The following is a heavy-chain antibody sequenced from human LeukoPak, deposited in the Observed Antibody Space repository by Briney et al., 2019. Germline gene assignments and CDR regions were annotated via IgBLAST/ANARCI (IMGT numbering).Heavy chain of an antibody. Sequence: GGSLRLSCAASGFTVSSNYMSWVRQAPGKGLEWGSVIYSGGSTFYADSVKGRFTISRDNSKNTLYLQMNSLRAEDTAVYYCASTIAARPFDYWGQGTLVTVSS. J-gene: IGHJ4*02. V-gene: IGHV3-66*01. CDR3: ASTIAARPFDY. CDR1: GFTVSSNY. D-gene: IGHD6-6*01. CDR2: IYSGGST.